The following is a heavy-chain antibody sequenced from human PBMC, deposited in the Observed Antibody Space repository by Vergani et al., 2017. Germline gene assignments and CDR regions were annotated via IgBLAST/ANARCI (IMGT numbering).Heavy chain of an antibody. D-gene: IGHD2-8*01. Sequence: EVQLVESGGGVVQPGGSLRLSCAASGFTFDDYAMHWVRQAPGKGLEWVSLISGDGGSTYYADSVKGRFTISRDNSKNSLYLQMNSLRTEDTALYYCAKDRYGVRGARGYSYYFDYWGQGTLVTVSS. CDR2: ISGDGGST. J-gene: IGHJ4*02. V-gene: IGHV3-43*02. CDR3: AKDRYGVRGARGYSYYFDY. CDR1: GFTFDDYA.